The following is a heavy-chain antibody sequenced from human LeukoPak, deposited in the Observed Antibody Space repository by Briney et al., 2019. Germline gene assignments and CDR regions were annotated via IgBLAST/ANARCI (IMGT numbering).Heavy chain of an antibody. CDR3: VRDLEEAVTVPRDNWFDP. V-gene: IGHV3-23*01. J-gene: IGHJ5*02. CDR1: GFTFSSYA. Sequence: GGSLRLSCAASGFTFSSYAMSWVRQAPGKGLGWVSAISGSGGSTYYADSVKGRFTISRDNSKNTLYLQMNSLTVADTAVYYCVRDLEEAVTVPRDNWFDPWGQGTLVTVSS. CDR2: ISGSGGST. D-gene: IGHD2-2*01.